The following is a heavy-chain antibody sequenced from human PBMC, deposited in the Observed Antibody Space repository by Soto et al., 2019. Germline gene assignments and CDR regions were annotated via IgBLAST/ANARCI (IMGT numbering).Heavy chain of an antibody. J-gene: IGHJ5*02. CDR1: GGSISSYY. Sequence: QVQLQESGPGLVKPSETLSLTCTVSGGSISSYYWSWIRQPPGKGLEWIGYSYYSGSTNYNPSLKSRVTISVDTSKNQFSLKLSSVTAADTAVYYCAREYPAGWFDPWGQGTLVTVSS. D-gene: IGHD2-2*01. CDR3: AREYPAGWFDP. CDR2: SYYSGST. V-gene: IGHV4-59*01.